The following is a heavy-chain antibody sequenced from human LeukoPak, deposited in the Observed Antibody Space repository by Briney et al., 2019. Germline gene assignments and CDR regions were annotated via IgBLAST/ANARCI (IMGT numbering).Heavy chain of an antibody. CDR1: GGSFSGYY. D-gene: IGHD4-17*01. J-gene: IGHJ5*02. Sequence: SETLSLTCDVYGGSFSGYYWSWIRQPPGKGLEWIGEINHSGTTNYNPSLKSRVTISVDTSKNQFSLNLYSVTAADTAVYYCARMPPFGYGDYGWFDPWGQGTLVTVSS. V-gene: IGHV4-34*01. CDR3: ARMPPFGYGDYGWFDP. CDR2: INHSGTT.